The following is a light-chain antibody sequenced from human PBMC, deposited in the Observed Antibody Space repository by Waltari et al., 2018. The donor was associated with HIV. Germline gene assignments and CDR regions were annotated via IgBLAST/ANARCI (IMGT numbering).Light chain of an antibody. CDR3: QQYNSYSRT. V-gene: IGKV1-5*03. J-gene: IGKJ1*01. CDR2: KAS. CDR1: QSISSW. Sequence: DIQMTQSPSTLSASVAARVTITCRASQSISSWLAWYQQKPGKAPKLLIYKASSLESGIPSRFLGSGSGTEFTLTISSLQADDFATYYCQQYNSYSRTFGQGTKVEIK.